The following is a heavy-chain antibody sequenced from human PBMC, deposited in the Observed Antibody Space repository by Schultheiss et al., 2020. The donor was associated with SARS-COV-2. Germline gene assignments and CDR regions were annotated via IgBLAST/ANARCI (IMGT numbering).Heavy chain of an antibody. V-gene: IGHV4-39*01. CDR3: ARRRDWNDVFDY. D-gene: IGHD1-1*01. Sequence: SETLSLTCTVSGGSISSSSYYWGWIRQPPGKGLEWIGSIYYSGSTYYNPSLKSRVTISVDTSKNQFSLKLSSVTAADTAVYYCARRRDWNDVFDYWGQGTLVTVSS. J-gene: IGHJ4*02. CDR2: IYYSGST. CDR1: GGSISSSSYY.